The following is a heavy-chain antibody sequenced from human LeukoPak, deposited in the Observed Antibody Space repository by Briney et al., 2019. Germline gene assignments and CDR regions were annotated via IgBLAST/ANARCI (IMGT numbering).Heavy chain of an antibody. CDR1: GYTFTSYG. CDR2: ISAYNGNT. CDR3: ARGPRWLRLLFRFGYFDY. J-gene: IGHJ4*02. Sequence: GASVKVSCKASGYTFTSYGISWVRQAPGQGLEWMGWISAYNGNTNYAQKLQGRVTMTTDTSTSTAYMELRSLRSDDTAVYYCARGPRWLRLLFRFGYFDYWGQGTLVTVSS. V-gene: IGHV1-18*01. D-gene: IGHD5-12*01.